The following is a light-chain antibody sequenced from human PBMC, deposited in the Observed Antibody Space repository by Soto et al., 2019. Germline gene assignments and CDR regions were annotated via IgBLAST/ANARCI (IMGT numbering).Light chain of an antibody. CDR1: SSNIGAHYD. CDR2: GNS. J-gene: IGLJ1*01. V-gene: IGLV1-40*01. Sequence: QSVLTQPPSVSGAPGQRVTISCTGSSSNIGAHYDVHWYQQHPGTAPKLLIYGNSNRPSGVPDRFSGSKSGTSASLAITGLQAEDEADYYCQSYDNSLSVYVFGTGTKVTVL. CDR3: QSYDNSLSVYV.